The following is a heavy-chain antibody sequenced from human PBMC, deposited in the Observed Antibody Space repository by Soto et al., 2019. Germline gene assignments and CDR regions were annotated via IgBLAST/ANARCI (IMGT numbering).Heavy chain of an antibody. Sequence: QVQLEQSGAEVKRPGASVKVSCKASGYTFTGDYLHWVRQAPGQGLEWMGWINPQSGVTKSAQQFQGRVTMTRDTSVTTAYMEVTSLRSDDTAVFYCARETPSDSACDYWGHGHMVTVSS. CDR3: ARETPSDSACDY. V-gene: IGHV1-2*02. J-gene: IGHJ4*01. CDR1: GYTFTGDY. CDR2: INPQSGVT.